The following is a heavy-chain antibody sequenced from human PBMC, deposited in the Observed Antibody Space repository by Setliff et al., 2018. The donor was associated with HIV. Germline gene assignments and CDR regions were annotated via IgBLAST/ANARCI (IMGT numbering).Heavy chain of an antibody. CDR3: ASGGYNFWSGYPNAFDI. V-gene: IGHV1-3*01. CDR1: GYTFTSYA. Sequence: EASVKVSCKASGYTFTSYAMHWVRQAPGQRLEWMGWINAGNGNTKYSQKFQGRVTITRDTSASTAYMELSSLRSEDTAVYYCASGGYNFWSGYPNAFDIWGQGTMVTVSS. CDR2: INAGNGNT. D-gene: IGHD3-3*01. J-gene: IGHJ3*02.